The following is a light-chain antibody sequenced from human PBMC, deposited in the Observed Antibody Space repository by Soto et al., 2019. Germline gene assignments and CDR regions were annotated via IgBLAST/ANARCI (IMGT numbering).Light chain of an antibody. J-gene: IGKJ1*01. CDR3: QQRSNWPPT. CDR1: QRVXNF. Sequence: IVLKQSPGTLSLSPGESATLSCRASQRVXNFFGWYQRRPGQAPRLLXYNASNRATGSPARLSGSGSATDFTLTISYLEPEYCSVFYCQQRSNWPPTFGQGTKVDIK. CDR2: NAS. V-gene: IGKV3-11*01.